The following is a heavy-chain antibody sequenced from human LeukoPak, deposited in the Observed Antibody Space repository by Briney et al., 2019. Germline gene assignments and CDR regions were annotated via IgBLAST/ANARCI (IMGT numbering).Heavy chain of an antibody. CDR3: ARQHSSGWFDAFDI. CDR2: ISYDGSDK. Sequence: GGSLRLSCAASGFTFSTFGMHWVRQAPGKGLEWVADISYDGSDKYYADSVKGRFTISRDNSKNTLYLQMNSLRAEDTAVYYCARQHSSGWFDAFDIWGQGTMVTVSS. D-gene: IGHD6-19*01. CDR1: GFTFSTFG. V-gene: IGHV3-30*03. J-gene: IGHJ3*02.